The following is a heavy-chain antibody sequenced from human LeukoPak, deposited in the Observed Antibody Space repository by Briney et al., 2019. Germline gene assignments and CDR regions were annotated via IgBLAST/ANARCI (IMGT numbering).Heavy chain of an antibody. CDR3: ARLGSGESSFDY. Sequence: SQTLSLTCTVSGGSISSGGYYWSCIRQPPGKGLECIGYIYHSGSTYYNPSLKSRVTISVDRSKNQFSLKLSSVTAADTAVYYCARLGSGESSFDYWGQGTLVTVSS. V-gene: IGHV4-30-2*01. J-gene: IGHJ4*02. CDR2: IYHSGST. D-gene: IGHD3-16*02. CDR1: GGSISSGGYY.